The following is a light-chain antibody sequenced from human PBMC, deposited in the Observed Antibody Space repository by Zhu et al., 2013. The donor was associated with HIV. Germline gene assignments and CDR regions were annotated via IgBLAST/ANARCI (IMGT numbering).Light chain of an antibody. J-gene: IGKJ3*01. CDR3: QQSYSVPFT. V-gene: IGKV1-39*01. CDR2: AAS. CDR1: QSISSY. Sequence: DIQMTQSPSSLSASVGDRVTITCRASQSISSYLNWYQQKPGKAPKLLIYAASSLQSGVPSRFSGSGSGTDFTLTISSLQPEDFASYYCQQSYSVPFTFGRGTKVDS.